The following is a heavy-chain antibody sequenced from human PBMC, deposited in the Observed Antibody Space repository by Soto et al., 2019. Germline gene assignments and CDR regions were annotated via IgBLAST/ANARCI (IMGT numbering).Heavy chain of an antibody. CDR3: ANNRLNYYYYTVV. Sequence: GGSLRLSCAASGFTFSSYGMHWVRQAPGKGLEWVAVIWYDGSNKYYADSVKGRFTISRDNSKNTLYLQMNSLRAEDTAVYYCANNRLNYYYYTVVWGKGTTVTVSS. CDR2: IWYDGSNK. J-gene: IGHJ6*03. V-gene: IGHV3-33*06. CDR1: GFTFSSYG.